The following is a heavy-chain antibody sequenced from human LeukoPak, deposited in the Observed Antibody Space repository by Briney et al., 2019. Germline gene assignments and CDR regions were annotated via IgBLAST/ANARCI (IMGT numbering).Heavy chain of an antibody. CDR3: ALWWLRSDFDY. V-gene: IGHV1-2*06. Sequence: ASVKVSCKASGYTFTGYYMHWVRQAPGQGLEWMGRINPNSGGTNSAQKFQGRVTMTRDTSISTAYMELSRLRSDDTAVYYCALWWLRSDFDYWGQGTLVTVSS. D-gene: IGHD5-12*01. CDR2: INPNSGGT. CDR1: GYTFTGYY. J-gene: IGHJ4*02.